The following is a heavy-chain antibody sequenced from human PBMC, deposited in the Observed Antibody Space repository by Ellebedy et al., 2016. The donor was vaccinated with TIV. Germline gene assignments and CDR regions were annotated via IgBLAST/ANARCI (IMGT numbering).Heavy chain of an antibody. D-gene: IGHD2-15*01. J-gene: IGHJ4*02. CDR3: ARSLYSGGRSFMTYYFDY. V-gene: IGHV5-51*01. Sequence: PGGSLRLSCKGSGYRFPSYWIGRVRQMPGKGLEWMGIIYPGDSDTRYSPSFQGHVTISADKSTSTADLQLSSLKASDTAMYYCARSLYSGGRSFMTYYFDYWGQGTLVTVSS. CDR1: GYRFPSYW. CDR2: IYPGDSDT.